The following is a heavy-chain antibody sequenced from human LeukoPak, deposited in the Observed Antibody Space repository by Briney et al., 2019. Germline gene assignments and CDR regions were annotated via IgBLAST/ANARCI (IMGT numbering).Heavy chain of an antibody. J-gene: IGHJ5*02. CDR1: GASLSSYY. CDR2: ISDTGKT. Sequence: SETLSLTCSVSGASLSSYYWDWLRQSPGKRLEWIGFISDTGKTDSNPSLKSRVSISLDMSKKQFSLRLRSVTAADTAVYYCARGLQVTKNIVGATNWFDPWGQGTLVTVSS. D-gene: IGHD1-26*01. CDR3: ARGLQVTKNIVGATNWFDP. V-gene: IGHV4-59*01.